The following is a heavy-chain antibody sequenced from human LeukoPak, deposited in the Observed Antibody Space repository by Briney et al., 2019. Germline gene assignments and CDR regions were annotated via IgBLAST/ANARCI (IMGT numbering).Heavy chain of an antibody. V-gene: IGHV3-74*01. J-gene: IGHJ5*02. CDR1: GFTFSSYW. CDR2: INSDGSST. CDR3: ARDPAAENWFDP. D-gene: IGHD6-13*01. Sequence: GGSLRLSCAASGFTFSSYWMHWVRQAPGKGLVWVSRINSDGSSTSYADSVKGRFTITRDNAKNTLYLQMNSLRAEDTAVSYCARDPAAENWFDPWGQGTLVTVSS.